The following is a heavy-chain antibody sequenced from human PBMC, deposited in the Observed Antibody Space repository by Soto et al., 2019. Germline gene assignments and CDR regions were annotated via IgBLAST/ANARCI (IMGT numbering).Heavy chain of an antibody. V-gene: IGHV2-5*02. CDR3: AHRPSYCSGGSCYSGFDY. Sequence: QITLKESGPTLEKPTQTLTLTCTVSAFSLSTSGVGVGWIRQPPGKALEWLALIYWDDDKRYSPSLKSRLTITKDTSKNQVVLTMTNMDPVDTATYYCAHRPSYCSGGSCYSGFDYWGQGTLVTVSS. CDR1: AFSLSTSGVG. J-gene: IGHJ4*02. D-gene: IGHD2-15*01. CDR2: IYWDDDK.